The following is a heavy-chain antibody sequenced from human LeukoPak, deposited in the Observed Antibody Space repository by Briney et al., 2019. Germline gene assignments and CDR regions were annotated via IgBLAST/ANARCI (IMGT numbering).Heavy chain of an antibody. CDR2: IYPGDSDI. Sequence: GESLKISCKGSGYSFTTYWIGWARQMPGKGLEWVGIIYPGDSDIRYSPSFQGQVTISADKSISTAYLQWSSLKASDTAIYYCARRGVSYGMDVWGQGTTVTVSS. CDR3: ARRGVSYGMDV. V-gene: IGHV5-51*01. CDR1: GYSFTTYW. J-gene: IGHJ6*02. D-gene: IGHD5/OR15-5a*01.